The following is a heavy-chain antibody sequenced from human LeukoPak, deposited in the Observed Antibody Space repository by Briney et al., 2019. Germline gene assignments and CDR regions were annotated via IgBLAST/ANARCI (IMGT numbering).Heavy chain of an antibody. CDR1: GGSFSSDGYS. CDR3: ARGAVGGSPTFDS. D-gene: IGHD6-19*01. V-gene: IGHV4-30-2*01. CDR2: IYHSGTT. Sequence: SETLSLTCAVSGGSFSSDGYSWSWIRQPPGKALEWIGYIYHSGTTYYNPSLESRVTISVARSKNQFSLKLSSVAAADTAVYFCARGAVGGSPTFDSWGQGTLVTVSS. J-gene: IGHJ4*02.